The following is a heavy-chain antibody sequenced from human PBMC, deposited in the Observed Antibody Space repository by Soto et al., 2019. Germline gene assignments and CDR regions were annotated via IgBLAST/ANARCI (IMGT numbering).Heavy chain of an antibody. CDR2: IYYSGSI. Sequence: PSETLSLTCTVSGGSINSRGYYWTWIRQHPGKGLEWIGNIYYSGSIHFNPSLKSRLTMLVDTSENQFSLKLTSVTAADTAVYYCARQSESTGYFYGWFEPSGQGALVTVSS. D-gene: IGHD3-9*01. V-gene: IGHV4-31*03. CDR3: ARQSESTGYFYGWFEP. CDR1: GGSINSRGYY. J-gene: IGHJ5*02.